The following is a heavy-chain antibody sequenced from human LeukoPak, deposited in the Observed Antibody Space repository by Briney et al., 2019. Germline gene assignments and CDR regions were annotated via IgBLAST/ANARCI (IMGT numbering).Heavy chain of an antibody. D-gene: IGHD3-22*01. CDR1: GFTFSRYA. CDR3: AKDPGGIAMIVVVIDAFDI. Sequence: TGGSLRLSCAVSGFTFSRYAMGWVRQAPGKGLEWVSAISGSGGSTYYADSVKGRFTISRDNSKNTLYLQMNSLRAEDTAVYYCAKDPGGIAMIVVVIDAFDIWGQGTMVTVSS. V-gene: IGHV3-23*01. CDR2: ISGSGGST. J-gene: IGHJ3*02.